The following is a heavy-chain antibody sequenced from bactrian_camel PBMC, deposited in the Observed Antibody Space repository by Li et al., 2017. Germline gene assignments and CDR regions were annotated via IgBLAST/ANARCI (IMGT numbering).Heavy chain of an antibody. V-gene: IGHV3S53*01. D-gene: IGHD5*01. Sequence: HVQLVESGGGSVQAGESLRLSCTASGYTVSTGYMAWFRQAPGKEREGVAVTDSDGSTSYAHSVKGRFTASRGNAKNTLYLQMNSLKPEDTADYYCLPALGSGKEYWGQGTQVTVS. J-gene: IGHJ4*01. CDR2: TDSDGST. CDR3: LPALGSGKEY. CDR1: GYTVSTGY.